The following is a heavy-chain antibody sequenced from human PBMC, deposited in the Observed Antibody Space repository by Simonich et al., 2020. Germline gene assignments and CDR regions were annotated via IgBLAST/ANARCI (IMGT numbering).Heavy chain of an antibody. Sequence: EVQLLESGGGLVQPGGSLSFSLAASGLTFGSIAMSWVRRAPGKGRGGFSAIRGSGGSTNYADSVKGRFTISRDNSKNTLYLQMNSLRAEDTAVYYCAKEESYSSTSCYDAFDIWGQGTMVTVSS. J-gene: IGHJ3*02. CDR2: IRGSGGST. CDR3: AKEESYSSTSCYDAFDI. V-gene: IGHV3-23*01. CDR1: GLTFGSIA. D-gene: IGHD2-2*01.